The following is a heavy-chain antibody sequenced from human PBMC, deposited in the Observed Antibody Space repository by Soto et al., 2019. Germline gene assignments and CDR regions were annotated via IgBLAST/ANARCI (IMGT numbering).Heavy chain of an antibody. CDR2: ISGSGGST. J-gene: IGHJ6*02. V-gene: IGHV3-23*01. Sequence: EVQLLESGGNLVQPGGSLRLSCAASGFTFSSYAMTWVRQAPGKGLEWVSAISGSGGSTYYADSVKGRFTISRDNSKNTLYLQMNSLRAEDTAVYSCAKGVDYYDRSGYYSYYYNGMDVWGQGTTVTVPS. CDR1: GFTFSSYA. CDR3: AKGVDYYDRSGYYSYYYNGMDV. D-gene: IGHD3-22*01.